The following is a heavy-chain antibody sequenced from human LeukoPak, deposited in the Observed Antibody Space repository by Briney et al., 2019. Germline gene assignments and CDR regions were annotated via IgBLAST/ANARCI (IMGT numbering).Heavy chain of an antibody. CDR1: GFTFSSYA. D-gene: IGHD1-26*01. CDR2: ISYDGSNK. CDR3: ARDRVGATDYFDY. V-gene: IGHV3-30-3*01. J-gene: IGHJ4*02. Sequence: GRSLRLSCAASGFTFSSYAMHWVRQAPGKGLEWVAVISYDGSNKYYADSVKGRFTISRDNSKNTLYLQMNSLRAEDTAVYYCARDRVGATDYFDYWGQGTLVTVSS.